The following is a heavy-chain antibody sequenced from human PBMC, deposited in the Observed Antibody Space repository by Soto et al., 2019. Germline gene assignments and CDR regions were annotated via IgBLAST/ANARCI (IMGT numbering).Heavy chain of an antibody. CDR3: ARDLGGPDY. V-gene: IGHV3-23*01. Sequence: GGSLRLSCAASGFTFSSYAMSWVRRAPGKGLEWVSGISGSAGRTHYADSVKGRFTISRDNAKNTLFLQMNSLRADDTAVYYCARDLGGPDYWGRGTSVTVSS. J-gene: IGHJ4*02. CDR2: ISGSAGRT. CDR1: GFTFSSYA. D-gene: IGHD3-16*01.